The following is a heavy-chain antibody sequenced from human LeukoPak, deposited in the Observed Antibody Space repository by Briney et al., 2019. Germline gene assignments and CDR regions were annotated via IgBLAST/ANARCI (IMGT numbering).Heavy chain of an antibody. CDR1: GGSISSYY. V-gene: IGHV4-4*07. Sequence: PSETLSLTCTVSGGSISSYYWSWIRQPAGKGLEWIGRFYPSGGTNYNPSLKSRVTISLDTSKNQFSLNLSSVTAADTAVYYCAREGRHWYFDLWGRGTLVTVSS. CDR3: AREGRHWYFDL. J-gene: IGHJ2*01. CDR2: FYPSGGT.